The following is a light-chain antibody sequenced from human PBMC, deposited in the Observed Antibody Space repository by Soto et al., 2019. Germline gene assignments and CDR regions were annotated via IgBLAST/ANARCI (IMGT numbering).Light chain of an antibody. Sequence: EIVLTQSPGTLSLSPGERATLSCRASQSLSSTYLAWYQQKPGQAPRLLIYGASSRATGIPDRFIGSGSATDFTLTISRLEPEDFAVYHCQQYGNSPVTFGPGTKVDIK. CDR2: GAS. J-gene: IGKJ3*01. V-gene: IGKV3-20*01. CDR3: QQYGNSPVT. CDR1: QSLSSTY.